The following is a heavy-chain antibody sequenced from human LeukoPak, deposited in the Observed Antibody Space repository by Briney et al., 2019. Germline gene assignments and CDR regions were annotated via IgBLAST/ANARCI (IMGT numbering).Heavy chain of an antibody. CDR1: GGSISSYY. Sequence: PSETLSLTCTVSGGSISSYYWSWIRQPPGKGLEWIGYIYYSGSTNYNPSLKSRLTISVDTSKNQFSLTLSSVTAADTAVYYCARSATSGYFLFTFWGQGTLVTVSS. CDR3: ARSATSGYFLFTF. V-gene: IGHV4-59*08. D-gene: IGHD3-22*01. J-gene: IGHJ4*02. CDR2: IYYSGST.